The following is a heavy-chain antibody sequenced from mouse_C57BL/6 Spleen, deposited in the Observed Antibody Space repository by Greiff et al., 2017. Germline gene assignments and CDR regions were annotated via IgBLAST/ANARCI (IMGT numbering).Heavy chain of an antibody. Sequence: LQQSGGGLVQPGGSMKLSCVASGFTFSNYWMNWVRQSPEKGLEWVAQIRLKSDNYATHYAESVKGRFTISRDDSKSSVYLQMNNLRAEDTGIYYCSLLGDPAYWGQGTTLTVSS. V-gene: IGHV6-3*01. CDR1: GFTFSNYW. J-gene: IGHJ2*01. CDR2: IRLKSDNYAT. D-gene: IGHD4-1*01. CDR3: SLLGDPAY.